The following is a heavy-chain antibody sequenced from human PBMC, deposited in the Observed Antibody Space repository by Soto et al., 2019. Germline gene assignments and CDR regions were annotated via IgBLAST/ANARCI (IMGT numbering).Heavy chain of an antibody. J-gene: IGHJ5*02. V-gene: IGHV3-30-3*01. CDR3: ARSLDVAGHDP. CDR2: ISNDGSKK. Sequence: GGSLRLSCVASGFPVSSYAIHLVRQAPGKGLDWVAVISNDGSKKYFVDSVKGRFTISRDNSNNTVYLQMNSLRAEDTALYYFARSLDVAGHDPWGPGAL. CDR1: GFPVSSYA. D-gene: IGHD6-19*01.